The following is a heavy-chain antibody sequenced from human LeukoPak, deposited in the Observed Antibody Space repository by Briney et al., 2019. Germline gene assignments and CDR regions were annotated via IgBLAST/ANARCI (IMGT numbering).Heavy chain of an antibody. CDR1: GFTFSSYA. CDR3: ASTSCYHYYGMDV. J-gene: IGHJ6*02. Sequence: GRSLRLSCAASGFTFSSYAMHWVRQAPGKGLEWVAVISYDGSNKYYADSMKGRFTISRDNSKNTLYLQMNSLRAEDTAVYYCASTSCYHYYGMDVWGQGTTVTVSS. D-gene: IGHD2-2*01. CDR2: ISYDGSNK. V-gene: IGHV3-30-3*01.